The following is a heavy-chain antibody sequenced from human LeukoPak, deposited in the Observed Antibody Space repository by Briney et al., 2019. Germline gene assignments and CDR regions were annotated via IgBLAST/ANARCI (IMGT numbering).Heavy chain of an antibody. Sequence: GGSLRLSCAASGFTFSSYEMNWVRQAPGKGLEWVSYISSSSSTIYYADSVKGRFTISRDNAKNSLYLQMNSLRAEDTAVYYCARVGPIWWSHATFDYWGQGTLVTVSS. V-gene: IGHV3-48*03. CDR2: ISSSSSTI. D-gene: IGHD2-21*01. CDR3: ARVGPIWWSHATFDY. CDR1: GFTFSSYE. J-gene: IGHJ4*02.